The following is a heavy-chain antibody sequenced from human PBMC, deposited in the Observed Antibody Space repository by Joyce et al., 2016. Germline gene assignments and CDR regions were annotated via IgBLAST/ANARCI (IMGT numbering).Heavy chain of an antibody. V-gene: IGHV5-51*01. CDR1: GYSFSNYW. J-gene: IGHJ4*02. CDR3: ATRYSSPSLDY. D-gene: IGHD6-6*01. CDR2: SYPGVSDT. Sequence: EVQLVQSGAAVKKPGESLKISCKGSGYSFSNYWIAWVGQVPGKGLDGMGVSYPGVSDTRYRPSFQGQVTISADRSINIAYLQWRSLKASDTAMYYCATRYSSPSLDYWGQGTLVTVSS.